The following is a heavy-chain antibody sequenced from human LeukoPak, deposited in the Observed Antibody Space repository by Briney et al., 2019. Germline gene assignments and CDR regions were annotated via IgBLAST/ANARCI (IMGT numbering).Heavy chain of an antibody. Sequence: GGSLRLSCAASGFTVSSNYMSWVRQAPGKGLEWVSVIYSGGSTYYADSVKGRFTISRDNSKNTLYLQMNSLRAEDTAVYYCARVITIFGVVDYWGQGTLVTVSS. CDR2: IYSGGST. CDR1: GFTVSSNY. D-gene: IGHD3-3*01. V-gene: IGHV3-66*02. CDR3: ARVITIFGVVDY. J-gene: IGHJ4*02.